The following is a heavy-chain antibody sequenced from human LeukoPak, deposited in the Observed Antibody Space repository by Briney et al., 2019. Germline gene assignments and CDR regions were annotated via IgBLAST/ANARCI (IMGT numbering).Heavy chain of an antibody. CDR3: ARTGYSSGWYPFDY. J-gene: IGHJ4*02. Sequence: SETLSLTCTVSGGSFSSSSYYWGWIRQPPGQGLEWIGSIYYGGSTYYNPSLRSRVTMSVDTSKNHFSLKLRSVTAADTAVYYCARTGYSSGWYPFDYWGQGTLVTVSS. CDR1: GGSFSSSSYY. CDR2: IYYGGST. V-gene: IGHV4-39*07. D-gene: IGHD6-19*01.